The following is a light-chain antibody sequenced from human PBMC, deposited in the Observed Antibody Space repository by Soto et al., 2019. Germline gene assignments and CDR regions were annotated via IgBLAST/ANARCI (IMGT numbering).Light chain of an antibody. J-gene: IGKJ1*01. V-gene: IGKV1-5*01. Sequence: DIQMTQSPSTLSASVGDRVTITCRASQSISSWLAWYQQKPGKAPKLLIYDASSLESGVPSRFSGSGSGTEFTLTISSLQPDDFATYYCQQYNSYSQPFGQGHKVEIK. CDR3: QQYNSYSQP. CDR1: QSISSW. CDR2: DAS.